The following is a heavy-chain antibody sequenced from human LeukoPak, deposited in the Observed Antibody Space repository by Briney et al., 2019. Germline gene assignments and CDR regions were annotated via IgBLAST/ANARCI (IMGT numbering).Heavy chain of an antibody. CDR1: GGSISSSSYY. J-gene: IGHJ4*02. CDR3: ASLLSRDGYNYKDW. V-gene: IGHV4-39*07. D-gene: IGHD5-24*01. CDR2: IYYSGST. Sequence: SETLSLTCTVSGGSISSSSYYWGWIRQPPGKGLEWIGSIYYSGSTYYNPSLKSRVTISVDTSKNQFSLKLSSVTAADTAVYYCASLLSRDGYNYKDWWGQGTLVTVSS.